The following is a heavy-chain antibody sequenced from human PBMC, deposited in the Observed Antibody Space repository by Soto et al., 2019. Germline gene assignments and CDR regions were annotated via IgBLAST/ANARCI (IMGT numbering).Heavy chain of an antibody. V-gene: IGHV3-30*18. CDR3: AKERSSWFSGGAKYYAGLAV. CDR2: ISYDGSSR. CDR1: GITFSRFG. Sequence: VGSLRLSCAASGITFSRFGMHWVRQVPGKGLEWVAVISYDGSSRDYGDSVKGRFTISRDDSKNTLYLQMNSLRDDDTAIYYCAKERSSWFSGGAKYYAGLAVWGQGTTVTVSS. J-gene: IGHJ6*02. D-gene: IGHD2-2*01.